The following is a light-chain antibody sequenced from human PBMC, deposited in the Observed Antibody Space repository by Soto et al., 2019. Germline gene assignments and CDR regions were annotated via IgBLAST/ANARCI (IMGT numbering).Light chain of an antibody. V-gene: IGKV1-6*02. CDR2: GAS. J-gene: IGKJ4*01. CDR3: LQDYNYPLT. CDR1: LGIRND. Sequence: AIPLTQSPSALSASVGDRVTITCRASLGIRNDLGWYQQKPGEAPRLLVYGASTLQSGVPSRFSGSGSGTEFTLTISSLQLEDFGTYYCLQDYNYPLTFGGGTRLEI.